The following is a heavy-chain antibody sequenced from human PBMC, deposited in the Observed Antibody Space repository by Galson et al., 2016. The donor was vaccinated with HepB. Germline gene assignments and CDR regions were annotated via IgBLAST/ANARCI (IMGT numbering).Heavy chain of an antibody. J-gene: IGHJ6*04. CDR2: ITSSGGAI. V-gene: IGHV3-48*01. D-gene: IGHD2/OR15-2a*01. CDR1: GFTFASYG. Sequence: SLRLSCAGSGFTFASYGMNWVRQAPGKGLEWVSYITSSGGAIYYTDSVKGRFTISRDNAKKSLYLQMNSLRAEDTAVYYCARDIYGPTYFYYYGLDVRGGGIPVTVSA. CDR3: ARDIYGPTYFYYYGLDV.